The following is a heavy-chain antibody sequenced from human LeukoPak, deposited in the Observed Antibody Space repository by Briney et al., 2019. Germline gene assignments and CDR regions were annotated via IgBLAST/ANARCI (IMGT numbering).Heavy chain of an antibody. CDR1: GFTFSSYG. CDR2: IYSGGST. Sequence: PGRSLRLSCAASGFTFSSYGMHWVRQAPGKGLEWVAVIYSGGSTCYADSVKGRFTISRDNSKNTLYLQMNSLRAEDTAVYYCARVWFVPIGMDVWGKGTTVTVSS. D-gene: IGHD3-10*01. CDR3: ARVWFVPIGMDV. J-gene: IGHJ6*04. V-gene: IGHV3-NL1*01.